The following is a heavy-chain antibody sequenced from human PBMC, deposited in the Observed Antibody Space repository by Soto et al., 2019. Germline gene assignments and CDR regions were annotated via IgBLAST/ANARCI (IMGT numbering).Heavy chain of an antibody. CDR1: GGSISSYY. Sequence: PSETLSLTCTVSGGSISSYYWSWIRQPPGKGLEWIGYIYYSGSTNFNPSLKSRVTISADTSKKEFSLNLSSVTAADTAVYYCARATESHYFDYWGRGTLVTVSS. J-gene: IGHJ4*02. V-gene: IGHV4-59*12. CDR3: ARATESHYFDY. CDR2: IYYSGST.